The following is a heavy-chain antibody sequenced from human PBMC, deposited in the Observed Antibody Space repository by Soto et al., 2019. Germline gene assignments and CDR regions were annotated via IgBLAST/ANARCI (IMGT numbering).Heavy chain of an antibody. Sequence: QVQLVQSGAEVKKPGASVKVSCKASGYTFTGYYMHWVRQAPGQGLEWMGWINPNSGGTNYAQKFQGRVIMTRDTSISTAYMELSRLRSVDTAVYYCARDRVPGYSYGFFDYWGQGTLVTVSS. J-gene: IGHJ4*02. CDR1: GYTFTGYY. CDR3: ARDRVPGYSYGFFDY. D-gene: IGHD5-18*01. V-gene: IGHV1-2*02. CDR2: INPNSGGT.